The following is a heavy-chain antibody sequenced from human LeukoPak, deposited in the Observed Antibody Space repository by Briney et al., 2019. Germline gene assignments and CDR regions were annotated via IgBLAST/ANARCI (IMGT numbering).Heavy chain of an antibody. CDR2: ISSSSSCI. V-gene: IGHV3-21*01. Sequence: GGSLRLSCAASGFTFSSYAMSWVRQAPGKGLEWVSSISSSSSCIYYADSVKGRFTISRDNAKNSLYLQMNSLRAEDTAVYYCARGYYYDSSGYYYEVLDYWGQGTLVTVSS. J-gene: IGHJ4*02. CDR3: ARGYYYDSSGYYYEVLDY. CDR1: GFTFSSYA. D-gene: IGHD3-22*01.